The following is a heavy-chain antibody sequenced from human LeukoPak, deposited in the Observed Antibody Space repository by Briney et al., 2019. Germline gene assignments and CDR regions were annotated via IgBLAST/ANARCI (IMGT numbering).Heavy chain of an antibody. CDR1: GFTFSSYG. V-gene: IGHV3-33*01. CDR2: IGDDGSNK. Sequence: GRSLRLSCAASGFTFSSYGMNWVRQAPGKGLEWVAVIGDDGSNKYYADSVKGRFTISRDNSKNTLYLQMNSLRAEDTAVYYCASGDSSSWSRWYYYGMDVWGQGTTVTVSS. D-gene: IGHD6-13*01. CDR3: ASGDSSSWSRWYYYGMDV. J-gene: IGHJ6*02.